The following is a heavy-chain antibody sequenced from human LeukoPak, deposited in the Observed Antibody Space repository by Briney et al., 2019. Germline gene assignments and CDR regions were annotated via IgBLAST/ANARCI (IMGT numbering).Heavy chain of an antibody. CDR2: ISSSSSYI. Sequence: PGGSLRLSCAASGFTFSSHSMNWVRQAPGKGLEWVSSISSSSSYIYYADSVKGRFTISRDNAKNSLYLQMNSLRAEDTAVYYCARIKSQVFESAIKYYMDVWGKGTTVTVSS. J-gene: IGHJ6*03. D-gene: IGHD3-3*01. V-gene: IGHV3-21*01. CDR1: GFTFSSHS. CDR3: ARIKSQVFESAIKYYMDV.